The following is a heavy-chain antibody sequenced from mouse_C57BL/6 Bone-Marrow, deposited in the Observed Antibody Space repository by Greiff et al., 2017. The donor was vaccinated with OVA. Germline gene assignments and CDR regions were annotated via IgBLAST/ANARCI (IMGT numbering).Heavy chain of an antibody. CDR1: GYTFTSYW. V-gene: IGHV1-55*01. CDR2: IYPGSGST. D-gene: IGHD2-5*01. Sequence: QVQLQQPGAELVKPGASVKMSCKASGYTFTSYWITWVKQRPGQGLEWIGDIYPGSGSTNYNEKFKSKATLTVDTSSSTAYMQLSSLTSEDSAGYYCARRGPYSNYGYFGVWGTGTTVTVST. CDR3: ARRGPYSNYGYFGV. J-gene: IGHJ1*03.